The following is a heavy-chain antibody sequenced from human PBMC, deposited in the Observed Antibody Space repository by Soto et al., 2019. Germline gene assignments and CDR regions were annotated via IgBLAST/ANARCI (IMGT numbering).Heavy chain of an antibody. J-gene: IGHJ3*02. V-gene: IGHV6-1*01. Sequence: TLTQTCTISCSNIACNTATCNSIKKSPSRGLEWLGRTYYTSKWKNEYALSVKSRITINPDTSKNQFSLQLSSVTLYDSAVYCCEREERNGFGISGQATIVT. CDR2: TYYTSKWKN. CDR1: CSNIACNTAT. CDR3: EREERNGFGI.